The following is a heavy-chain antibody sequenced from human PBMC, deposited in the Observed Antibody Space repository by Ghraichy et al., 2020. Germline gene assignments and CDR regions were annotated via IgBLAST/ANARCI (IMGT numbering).Heavy chain of an antibody. CDR2: ITPGSDII. V-gene: IGHV3-48*01. J-gene: IGHJ4*02. D-gene: IGHD2-8*02. Sequence: GGSLRLSCAASGFSFSAHAFHWVRQTPGKGLEWLSYITPGSDIIYYADFVKGRFTISRDNAKNSLYLEMDSLGVEDTAVYSCTRALGYWAFDYWGQGALVTVFS. CDR1: GFSFSAHA. CDR3: TRALGYWAFDY.